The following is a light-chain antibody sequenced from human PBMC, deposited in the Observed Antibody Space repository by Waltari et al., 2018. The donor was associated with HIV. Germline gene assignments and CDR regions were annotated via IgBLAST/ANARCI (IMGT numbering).Light chain of an antibody. CDR3: SSYAGSAVV. J-gene: IGLJ2*01. V-gene: IGLV2-8*01. CDR2: DVT. Sequence: QSALTQPPSASGSPGQSVTIHCTGTGNDVGGYNYVSWYQLDPGKPPKPLIYDVTKRPPGVPDRFSGSKSGNTASLTVSGLQGDDEADYYCSSYAGSAVVFGGGTKLTVL. CDR1: GNDVGGYNY.